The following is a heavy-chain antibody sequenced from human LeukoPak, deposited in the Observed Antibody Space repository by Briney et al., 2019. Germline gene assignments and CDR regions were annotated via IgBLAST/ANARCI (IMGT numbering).Heavy chain of an antibody. Sequence: KPGGSLRLSCAASGFTFSDYYMSWIRQTPGMGLEWVSYISSSGSTIYYADPVKGRFTISRDNAGNSLYLQMNSLRAEDTAVYYCARVYRYSGNYYTGGADYWGQGTLVTVSS. CDR1: GFTFSDYY. D-gene: IGHD1-26*01. CDR2: ISSSGSTI. J-gene: IGHJ4*02. CDR3: ARVYRYSGNYYTGGADY. V-gene: IGHV3-11*01.